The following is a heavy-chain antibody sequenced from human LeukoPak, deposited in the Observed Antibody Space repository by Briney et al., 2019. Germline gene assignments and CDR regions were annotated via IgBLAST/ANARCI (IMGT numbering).Heavy chain of an antibody. CDR2: IYYSGST. J-gene: IGHJ5*02. Sequence: SETLSLTCTVSGGSISSYYWSWIRQPPGKGLEWIGYIYYSGSTYYNPSLKSRVTISVDTSKNQFSLKLSSVTAADTAVYYCAREAARKLAAREAGWFDPWGQGTLVTVSS. CDR3: AREAARKLAAREAGWFDP. CDR1: GGSISSYY. V-gene: IGHV4-59*12. D-gene: IGHD2-15*01.